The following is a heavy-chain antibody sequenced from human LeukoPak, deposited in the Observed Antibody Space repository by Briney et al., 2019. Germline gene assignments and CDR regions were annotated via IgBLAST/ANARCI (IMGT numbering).Heavy chain of an antibody. J-gene: IGHJ4*02. CDR2: ISDSGGST. CDR3: VKTQTHFGDYRRDY. D-gene: IGHD4-17*01. V-gene: IGHV3-23*01. CDR1: GFTFSTYA. Sequence: PEGSLRLSCAASGFTFSTYAMSWVRQALGKVLEWVSAISDSGGSTYYAESVKGRFTVSRDNSKNMLYMQMNSLRAEDTAVYYCVKTQTHFGDYRRDYWGQGTLVTVSS.